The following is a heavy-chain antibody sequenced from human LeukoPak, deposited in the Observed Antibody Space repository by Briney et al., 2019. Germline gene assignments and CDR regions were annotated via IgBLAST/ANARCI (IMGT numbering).Heavy chain of an antibody. CDR1: GFTFSSYA. CDR3: ARDAIYCSGGSCYSGVYYYYMDV. Sequence: GGSLRLSCAASGFTFSSYAMHWVRQAPGKGLEWVAVISYDGSNKYYADSVKGRFTISRDNSKNTLYLQTNSLRAEDTAVYYCARDAIYCSGGSCYSGVYYYYMDVWGKGTTVTVSS. D-gene: IGHD2-15*01. J-gene: IGHJ6*03. CDR2: ISYDGSNK. V-gene: IGHV3-30*04.